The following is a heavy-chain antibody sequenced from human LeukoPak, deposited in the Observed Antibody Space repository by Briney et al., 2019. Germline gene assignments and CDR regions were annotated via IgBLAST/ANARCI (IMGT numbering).Heavy chain of an antibody. V-gene: IGHV3-30*02. J-gene: IGHJ4*02. D-gene: IGHD5-18*01. CDR3: AKDGSRYSYGADY. CDR1: GFTFSSYG. Sequence: PGGSLRLSCAASGFTFSSYGMHWVRQAPGKGLEWVAFIWYDGGNKYYADSVKGRFTISRDNSKNTLYLQMNSLRAEDTAVYYCAKDGSRYSYGADYWGQGTLVTVSS. CDR2: IWYDGGNK.